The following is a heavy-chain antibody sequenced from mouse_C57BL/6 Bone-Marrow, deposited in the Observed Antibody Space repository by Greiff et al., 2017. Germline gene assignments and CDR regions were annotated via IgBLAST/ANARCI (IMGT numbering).Heavy chain of an antibody. CDR3: APVDYGSSYDYAMDY. D-gene: IGHD1-1*01. V-gene: IGHV1-64*01. CDR1: GYTFTSYW. Sequence: QVQLQQPGAELVKPGASVKLSCKASGYTFTSYWMHWVKQRPGQGLEWIGMIHPTSGSTNYNEKFKSKATLTVDKSSSTAYMQLSSLTSEDSAVXDCAPVDYGSSYDYAMDYWGQGTSVTVSS. CDR2: IHPTSGST. J-gene: IGHJ4*01.